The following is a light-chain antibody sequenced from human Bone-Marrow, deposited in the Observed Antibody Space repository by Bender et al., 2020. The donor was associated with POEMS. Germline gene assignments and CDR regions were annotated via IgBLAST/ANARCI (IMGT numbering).Light chain of an antibody. Sequence: QSALTQPASVSGSPGQSITISCAGSSTDVGRYNLVSWYQHHPGKAPKLMIFEDSNRPSGVSYRFSGSKSGNTASLTISGLQAEDEADYYCCSYAGIFHYVFGSGTKVTVL. CDR2: EDS. CDR3: CSYAGIFHYV. V-gene: IGLV2-23*01. J-gene: IGLJ1*01. CDR1: STDVGRYNL.